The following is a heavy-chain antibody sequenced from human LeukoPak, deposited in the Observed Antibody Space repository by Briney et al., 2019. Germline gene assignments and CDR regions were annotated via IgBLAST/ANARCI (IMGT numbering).Heavy chain of an antibody. Sequence: PSETLSLTCTVSGGSISSSSYYWGWIRQPPGKGLEWIGSIYYSGSTYYNPSLKSRVTISVDTSKNQFSLKLSSVTAADTAVYYCARGDLGYSYGSLDYWGQGTLVTVSS. CDR1: GGSISSSSYY. CDR3: ARGDLGYSYGSLDY. CDR2: IYYSGST. J-gene: IGHJ4*02. D-gene: IGHD5-18*01. V-gene: IGHV4-39*07.